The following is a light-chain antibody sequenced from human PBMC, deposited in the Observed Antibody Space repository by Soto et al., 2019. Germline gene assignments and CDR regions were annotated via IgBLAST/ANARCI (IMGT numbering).Light chain of an antibody. CDR3: GSYTISSTLMI. CDR1: PSDIGAYNY. Sequence: QSVLTQPASVSGSPGQSITISCSGTPSDIGAYNYVSWYQHLPGKAPKVIIYDVTNRPSGVSSRFSGSKSGTTASLTISGLQAEDEANYYCGSYTISSTLMIFGGGTTLTVL. V-gene: IGLV2-14*03. CDR2: DVT. J-gene: IGLJ2*01.